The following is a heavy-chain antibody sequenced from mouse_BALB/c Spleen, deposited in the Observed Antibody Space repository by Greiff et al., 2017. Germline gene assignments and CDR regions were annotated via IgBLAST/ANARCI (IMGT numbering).Heavy chain of an antibody. D-gene: IGHD2-10*02. CDR2: INSNGGST. J-gene: IGHJ3*01. Sequence: EVKLVESGGGLVQPGGSLKLSCAASGFTFSSYGMSWVRQTPDKRLELVATINSNGGSTYYPDSVKGRFTISRDNAKNTLYLQMSSLKSEDTAMYYCAREGRYGNYEAYWGQGTLVTVSA. CDR1: GFTFSSYG. CDR3: AREGRYGNYEAY. V-gene: IGHV5-6-3*01.